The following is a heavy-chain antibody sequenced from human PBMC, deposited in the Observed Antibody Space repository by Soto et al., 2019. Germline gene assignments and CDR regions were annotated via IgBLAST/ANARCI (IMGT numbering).Heavy chain of an antibody. V-gene: IGHV4-39*01. CDR2: IYYSGNT. Sequence: SETLSLTCTVSGGSISSSSYYWGWIRQPPGKGLEWIGSIYYSGNTYYNPSLKSRVTISVDTSKNQFSLKLSSVTAADTAVYYCARQVVRITIFGVVIDYYGMDVWGQGTTVTVSS. CDR1: GGSISSSSYY. J-gene: IGHJ6*02. CDR3: ARQVVRITIFGVVIDYYGMDV. D-gene: IGHD3-3*01.